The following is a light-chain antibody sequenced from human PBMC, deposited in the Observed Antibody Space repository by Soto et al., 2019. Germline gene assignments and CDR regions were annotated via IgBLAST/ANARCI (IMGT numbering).Light chain of an antibody. CDR2: YDS. V-gene: IGLV3-21*04. Sequence: SYELTQPTSVSVAPGKTARITCGGNNIGSKSVHWYQQKPGQAPVLVIYYDSDRPSGIPERFSGSNSGNTATLTISRVEAGDEADYYCQVWDSSSDLRFGGGTKLTVL. J-gene: IGLJ2*01. CDR3: QVWDSSSDLR. CDR1: NIGSKS.